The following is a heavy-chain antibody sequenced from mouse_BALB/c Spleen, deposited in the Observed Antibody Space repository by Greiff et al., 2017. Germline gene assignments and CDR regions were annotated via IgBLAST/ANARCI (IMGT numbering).Heavy chain of an antibody. D-gene: IGHD2-12*01. J-gene: IGHJ2*01. CDR2: ISSGGST. CDR1: GFTFSSYA. Sequence: EVKLVESGGGLVKPGGSLKLSCAASGFTFSSYAMSWVRQTPEKRLEWVASISSGGSTYYPDSVKGRFTISRDNARNILYLQMSSLRSEDTAMYYCARGGDDDFDYWGQGTTLTVSS. V-gene: IGHV5-6-5*01. CDR3: ARGGDDDFDY.